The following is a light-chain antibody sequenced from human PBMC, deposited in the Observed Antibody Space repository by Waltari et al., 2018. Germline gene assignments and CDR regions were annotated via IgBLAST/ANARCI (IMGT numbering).Light chain of an antibody. CDR2: GAS. CDR3: QHYVRLPAT. J-gene: IGKJ1*01. CDR1: QLVSRS. V-gene: IGKV3-20*01. Sequence: SVLPQSPGTLSLSPGERATLSCRASQLVSRSLAWYQQQPGQATKLLIYGASTRATGIPDRFTGSGSGTYFSLTISSLEPEDFAIYFCQHYVRLPATFGQGTKVEIK.